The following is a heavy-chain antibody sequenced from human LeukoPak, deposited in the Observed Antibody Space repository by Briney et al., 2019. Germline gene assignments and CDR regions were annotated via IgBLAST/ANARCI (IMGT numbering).Heavy chain of an antibody. J-gene: IGHJ5*02. D-gene: IGHD7-27*01. CDR1: GGSISSSY. CDR3: ARHDPGWFDT. Sequence: PSETLSLTCTVSGGSISSSYWSWIRQPPGKGLEWIGYIHYSGSTNYNPSLKSRATISVDTSKAHFPLKLSSATATDTAAYYCARHDPGWFDTWGQGTLVTVSS. CDR2: IHYSGST. V-gene: IGHV4-59*08.